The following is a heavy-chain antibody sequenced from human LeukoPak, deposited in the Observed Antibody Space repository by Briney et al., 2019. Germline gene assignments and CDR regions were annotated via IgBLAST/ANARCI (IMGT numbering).Heavy chain of an antibody. CDR2: IYYSGST. V-gene: IGHV4-31*03. CDR3: ARAPGLDGDYFDY. Sequence: SQTLSLTCTVSGGSISSGGYYWSWIRQHPGKGLEWIGYIYYSGSTYYNPSLKSRVTISVDTYKNQFSLKLSSVTAADTAVYYGARAPGLDGDYFDYWGQGTLVTVSS. D-gene: IGHD3/OR15-3a*01. J-gene: IGHJ4*02. CDR1: GGSISSGGYY.